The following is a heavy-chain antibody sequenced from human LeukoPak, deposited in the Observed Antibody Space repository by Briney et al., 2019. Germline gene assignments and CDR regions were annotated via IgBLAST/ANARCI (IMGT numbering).Heavy chain of an antibody. CDR1: GFTFSSYG. CDR2: IRYDGSNK. Sequence: GGSLRLSCAASGFTFSSYGMHWVRQAPGKGLEWVAFIRYDGSNKYYADSVKGRFTISRDNSKNTLYLQMNSLRAEDTAVYYCAKEKLFLEWLSGFDYWGQGTLVTVSS. CDR3: AKEKLFLEWLSGFDY. D-gene: IGHD3-3*01. V-gene: IGHV3-30*02. J-gene: IGHJ4*02.